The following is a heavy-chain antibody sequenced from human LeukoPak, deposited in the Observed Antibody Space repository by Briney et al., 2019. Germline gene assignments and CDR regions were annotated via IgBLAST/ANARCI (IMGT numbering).Heavy chain of an antibody. CDR1: GYTLTELS. D-gene: IGHD2-15*01. CDR3: ATAILGYCSGGSCYDY. V-gene: IGHV1-24*01. J-gene: IGHJ4*02. Sequence: ASVKVSCKFSGYTLTELSMHWMRQAPGKGLEWMGGFDPEDGETIYAQKFQGRVTMTEDTSTDTAYMELSSLGSEDTAVYYCATAILGYCSGGSCYDYWGQGTLVTVSS. CDR2: FDPEDGET.